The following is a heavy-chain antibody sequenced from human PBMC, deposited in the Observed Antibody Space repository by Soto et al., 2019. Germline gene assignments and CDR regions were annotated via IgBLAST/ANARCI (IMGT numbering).Heavy chain of an antibody. CDR3: XXXXXXXXXXGXYYYAMDI. V-gene: IGHV1-69*12. Sequence: QVQLVQSGAEVKKPGSSXKVXXKASGGTFNTFAISWVRQAPGQGFEWLGGIIPVFRTPDYAQKFQGRVTIIADESASTAYMELSSLRSEDTXXXXXXXXXXXXXXXGXYYYAMDIWGQGTTVTVSS. J-gene: IGHJ6*02. CDR2: IIPVFRTP. CDR1: GGTFNTFA.